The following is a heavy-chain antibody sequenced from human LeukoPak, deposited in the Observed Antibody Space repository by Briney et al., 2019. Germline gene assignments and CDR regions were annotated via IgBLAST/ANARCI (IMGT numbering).Heavy chain of an antibody. V-gene: IGHV3-30*03. CDR2: ISNDGSNK. J-gene: IGHJ3*02. CDR1: GFTFRNLG. Sequence: GGSLNLPCEASGFTFRNLGIHWVRQVPGKGPEWVAVISNDGSNKYYADSVRGRFTISRDNSKNTLYLQMNSLRAEDTAVYYCAIPDADAFDIWGQGTMVTVSS. CDR3: AIPDADAFDI.